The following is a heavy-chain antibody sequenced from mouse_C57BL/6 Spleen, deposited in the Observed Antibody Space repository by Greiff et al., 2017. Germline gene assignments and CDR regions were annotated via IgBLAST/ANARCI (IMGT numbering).Heavy chain of an antibody. Sequence: VKLVESGAELVKPGASVKLSCKASGYTFTEYTIHWVKQRSGQGLEWIGWFYPGSGSIKYNEKFKDKATLTADKSSSTVYMELSRLTSEDSAVYFCARHEEAYYYGSAMDYWGQGTSVTVSS. V-gene: IGHV1-62-2*01. CDR2: FYPGSGSI. CDR3: ARHEEAYYYGSAMDY. D-gene: IGHD1-1*01. CDR1: GYTFTEYT. J-gene: IGHJ4*01.